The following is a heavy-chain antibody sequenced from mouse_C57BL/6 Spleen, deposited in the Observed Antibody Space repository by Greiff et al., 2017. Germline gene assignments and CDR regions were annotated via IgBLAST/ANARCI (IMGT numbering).Heavy chain of an antibody. CDR1: GYTFTSYW. CDR3: GRGGSNYPYYFDY. V-gene: IGHV1-52*01. D-gene: IGHD2-5*01. J-gene: IGHJ2*01. CDR2: IDPSDSET. Sequence: QVQLQQPGAELVRPGSSVKLSCKASGYTFTSYWMPWVKQRPIQGLEWIGNIDPSDSETNYNQKFKDKATLTVDKSSSTAYMQLSSLTSEDSAVYYCGRGGSNYPYYFDYWGQGTTLTVSS.